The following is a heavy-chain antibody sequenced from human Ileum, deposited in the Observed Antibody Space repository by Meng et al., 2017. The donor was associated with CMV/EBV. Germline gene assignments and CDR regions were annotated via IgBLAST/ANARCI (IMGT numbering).Heavy chain of an antibody. Sequence: SLKISCAASGFTFDDYAMHWVRQTPGKGLEWVSGISWNSVSIDYADSVKGRFTISRDNAKNSLSLQMNSLRIEDTAFYFCTRGSKSYLSKPTWFDTWGQGTLVTVSS. CDR3: TRGSKSYLSKPTWFDT. D-gene: IGHD1-14*01. CDR2: ISWNSVSI. V-gene: IGHV3-9*01. CDR1: GFTFDDYA. J-gene: IGHJ5*02.